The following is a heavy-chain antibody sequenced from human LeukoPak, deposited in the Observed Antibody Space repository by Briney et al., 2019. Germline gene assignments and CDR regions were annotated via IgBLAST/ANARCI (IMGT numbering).Heavy chain of an antibody. V-gene: IGHV4-59*01. D-gene: IGHD3-9*01. Sequence: QLQESGPGLVKPSETLSLTCTVSGGSISSYYWSWIRQPPGKGLEWVGYISYSGSTNYNPSLKSRVTISVDTSKNQFSLKLSSVTAADTAVYYCARGVLTGYYPIDYWGQGTLVTVSS. CDR2: ISYSGST. J-gene: IGHJ4*02. CDR3: ARGVLTGYYPIDY. CDR1: GGSISSYY.